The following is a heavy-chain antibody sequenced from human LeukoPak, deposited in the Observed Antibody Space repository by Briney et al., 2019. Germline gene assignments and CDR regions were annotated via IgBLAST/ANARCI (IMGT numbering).Heavy chain of an antibody. V-gene: IGHV1-46*01. D-gene: IGHD3-9*01. CDR3: ARDRLARLVIPGDAFDI. Sequence: GASVKVSCKASGYTFTSYGISWVRQAPGQGLEWMGIINPSGGSTTYAQKFQGRVTMIRDMSTSTVHMELSSLSSDDTAVFYCARDRLARLVIPGDAFDIWGQGTMVTVSS. CDR2: INPSGGST. J-gene: IGHJ3*02. CDR1: GYTFTSYG.